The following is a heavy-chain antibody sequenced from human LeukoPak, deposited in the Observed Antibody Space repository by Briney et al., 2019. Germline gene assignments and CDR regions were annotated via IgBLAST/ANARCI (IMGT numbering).Heavy chain of an antibody. V-gene: IGHV3-9*01. CDR3: AKVQGFGELYPFDY. Sequence: HPGRSLRLSCAASGFTFDDYAMHWVRQAPGKGLEWVSGISWNSGSIGYADSVKGRFTISRDNAKNSLYLQMNSLRAEDTALYYCAKVQGFGELYPFDYWGQGTLVTVPS. J-gene: IGHJ4*02. CDR1: GFTFDDYA. CDR2: ISWNSGSI. D-gene: IGHD3-10*01.